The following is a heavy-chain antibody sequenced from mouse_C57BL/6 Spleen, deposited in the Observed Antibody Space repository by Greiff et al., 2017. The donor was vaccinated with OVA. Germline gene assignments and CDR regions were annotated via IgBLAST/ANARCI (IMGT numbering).Heavy chain of an antibody. V-gene: IGHV3-1*01. D-gene: IGHD1-1*01. CDR1: GYSITSGYD. CDR3: ASRRGISYGSSWGYFDV. Sequence: VQLQQSGPGMVKPSQSLSLTCTVTGYSITSGYDWHWIRHFPGNKLEWMGYISYSGSTNYNPSLKSRISITHDTSKNHFFLKLNSVTTEDTAIYYCASRRGISYGSSWGYFDVWGTGTTVTVSS. J-gene: IGHJ1*03. CDR2: ISYSGST.